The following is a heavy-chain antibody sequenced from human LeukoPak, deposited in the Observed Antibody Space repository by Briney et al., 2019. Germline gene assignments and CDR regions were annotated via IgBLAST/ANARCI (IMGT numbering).Heavy chain of an antibody. Sequence: PGGSLRLSCAASGFTFSHAWMSWVRQAPGKGLEWVSGISASGGDTWYPDSVKGRFTISRDNSKNTLFLQMNSLRVEDTAIYYCAKDAAGPEYWGQGTRVTVSS. CDR3: AKDAAGPEY. J-gene: IGHJ4*02. D-gene: IGHD6-13*01. CDR1: GFTFSHAW. V-gene: IGHV3-23*01. CDR2: ISASGGDT.